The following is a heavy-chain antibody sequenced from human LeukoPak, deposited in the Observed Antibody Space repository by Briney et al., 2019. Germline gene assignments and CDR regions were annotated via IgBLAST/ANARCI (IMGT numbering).Heavy chain of an antibody. CDR2: IRYDGSNK. CDR1: GFTFSSYG. D-gene: IGHD1-1*01. J-gene: IGHJ5*02. Sequence: GGSLRLSCAASGFTFSSYGMHWVRQAPGKGLEWVAFIRYDGSNKYYADSVKGRFTISRDNSKNTLYLQMNSLRAEDTAVYYCAKDPQLELLDSWFDPWGQGTLVTVSS. CDR3: AKDPQLELLDSWFDP. V-gene: IGHV3-30*02.